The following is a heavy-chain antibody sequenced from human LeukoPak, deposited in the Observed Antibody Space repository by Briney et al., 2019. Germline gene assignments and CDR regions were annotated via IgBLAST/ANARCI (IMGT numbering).Heavy chain of an antibody. D-gene: IGHD6-19*01. Sequence: PGGSLRLSCAASGFTFSSYGMHWVRQAPGKGLEWVAVISYDGSNKYYADSVKGRFTISRDNSKNTLYLQMNSLRAEDTAVYYCALNWGKSSGWYTGGFDYWGQGTLVTVSS. V-gene: IGHV3-30*03. CDR1: GFTFSSYG. CDR3: ALNWGKSSGWYTGGFDY. CDR2: ISYDGSNK. J-gene: IGHJ4*02.